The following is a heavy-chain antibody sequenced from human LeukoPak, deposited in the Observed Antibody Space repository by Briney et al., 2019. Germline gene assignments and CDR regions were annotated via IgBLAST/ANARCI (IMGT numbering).Heavy chain of an antibody. Sequence: SETLSLTCTVSTGSISGYYWTWIRQPPGKGLEYIGYIYDSATTNYNPSFKSRVTFSVDTSKNQFSLRLRSVTAADTAVYFCARHFAMRGSPPVYWGQGALVTVSS. D-gene: IGHD2-15*01. J-gene: IGHJ4*02. CDR1: TGSISGYY. V-gene: IGHV4-59*08. CDR3: ARHFAMRGSPPVY. CDR2: IYDSATT.